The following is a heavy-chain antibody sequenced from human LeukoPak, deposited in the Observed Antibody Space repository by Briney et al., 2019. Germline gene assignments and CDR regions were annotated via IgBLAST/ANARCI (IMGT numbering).Heavy chain of an antibody. V-gene: IGHV1-2*02. CDR2: INPNSGGT. CDR1: GYTFTGYY. CDR3: ASRPDQHLLYYFDY. J-gene: IGHJ4*02. Sequence: GASVEVSCKASGYTFTGYYMHWVRQAPGQGLEWMGWINPNSGGTKYAQKFQGRVTMTSDASISTAYMELSSLRSDDTAVYYCASRPDQHLLYYFDYWGQGALVTVSS. D-gene: IGHD2-15*01.